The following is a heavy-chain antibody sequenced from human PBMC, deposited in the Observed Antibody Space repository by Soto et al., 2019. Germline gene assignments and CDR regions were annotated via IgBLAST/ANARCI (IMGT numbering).Heavy chain of an antibody. CDR1: GGTFSSYA. Sequence: QVQLVQSGAEVKKPGSSVKVSCKASGGTFSSYAISWVRQAPGQGLAWMGGIIPIFGTANYAQKFQGRVTITADESTSTAYMELSSLRSEDTAVYYCARVGMAAAGTYYYYGMDVWGQGTTVTVSS. J-gene: IGHJ6*02. D-gene: IGHD6-13*01. CDR3: ARVGMAAAGTYYYYGMDV. V-gene: IGHV1-69*01. CDR2: IIPIFGTA.